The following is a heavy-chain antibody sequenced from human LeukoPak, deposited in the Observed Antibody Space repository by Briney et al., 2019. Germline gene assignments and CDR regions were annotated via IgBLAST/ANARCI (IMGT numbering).Heavy chain of an antibody. CDR2: IYHSGST. J-gene: IGHJ4*02. D-gene: IGHD6-19*01. V-gene: IGHV4-38-2*02. CDR3: ARDGQWLSNYFDS. CDR1: GYSISSGYY. Sequence: SETLSLTCTVSGYSISSGYYWGWIRQPPGKGLEWIGSIYHSGSTYYNPSLKSRVTISVDTSKNQFSLKLTSVTAADTAVYYCARDGQWLSNYFDSWGQGTLVSVSS.